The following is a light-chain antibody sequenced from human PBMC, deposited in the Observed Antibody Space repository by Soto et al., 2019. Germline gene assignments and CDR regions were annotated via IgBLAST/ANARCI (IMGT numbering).Light chain of an antibody. J-gene: IGLJ3*02. CDR3: GSFAGPVWV. CDR1: SSDIGGYDH. CDR2: EVT. Sequence: QSALTQPPSASGSPGQSVTISCTGTSSDIGGYDHVSWYRQDPGKAPKVMIYEVTKRPSGVPDRFSGSKAGNTASLTVFGIQAEDEANYYCGSFAGPVWVFGGGTKLTVL. V-gene: IGLV2-8*01.